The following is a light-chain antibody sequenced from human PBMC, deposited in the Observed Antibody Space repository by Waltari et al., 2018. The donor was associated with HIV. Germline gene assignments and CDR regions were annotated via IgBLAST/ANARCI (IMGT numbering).Light chain of an antibody. CDR3: QQSYSTPYT. CDR2: AAS. CDR1: QSISTY. Sequence: DIQMTQSPSSLSASVGDRVTINCRASQSISTYLNWYQQKPGKAPKLLIYAASNLHSGVPSNFSGSGSGTDFTLTISSLQPEDFATYFCQQSYSTPYTFGQGTKLDIK. J-gene: IGKJ2*01. V-gene: IGKV1-39*01.